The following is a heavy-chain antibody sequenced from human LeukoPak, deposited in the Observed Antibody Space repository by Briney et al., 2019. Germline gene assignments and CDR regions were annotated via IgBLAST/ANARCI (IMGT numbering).Heavy chain of an antibody. J-gene: IGHJ5*02. CDR3: ARLRYCSDSSGHSHCFDP. CDR2: IYYSGST. CDR1: GGSISSSSYY. D-gene: IGHD3-22*01. Sequence: PSETLSLTCTVSGGSISSSSYYWGWIRQPPGKGLEYIGSIYYSGSTYYNPSLKTRATISVDTTKNQFSLKLSSVNAPDTAAFYCARLRYCSDSSGHSHCFDPWGQGTLVTVSS. V-gene: IGHV4-39*01.